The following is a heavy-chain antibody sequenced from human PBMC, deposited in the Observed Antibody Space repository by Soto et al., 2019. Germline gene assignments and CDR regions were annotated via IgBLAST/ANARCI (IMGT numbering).Heavy chain of an antibody. CDR2: IDSGGDT. CDR3: ARGGSLYYYYGIDV. Sequence: GGSLRLSCAASGFSIINNYMTWVRQAPGKGLEWVSLIDSGGDTYYADSVKGRFTLSRDISKNILYLQMNSLRAEGTAVYNCARGGSLYYYYGIDVWGQGTTVTVSS. V-gene: IGHV3-53*01. J-gene: IGHJ6*02. CDR1: GFSIINNY. D-gene: IGHD3-16*01.